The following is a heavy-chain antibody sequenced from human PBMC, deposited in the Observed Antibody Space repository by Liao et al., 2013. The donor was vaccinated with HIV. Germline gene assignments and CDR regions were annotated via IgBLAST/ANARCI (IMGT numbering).Heavy chain of an antibody. D-gene: IGHD3-16*01. CDR3: ASVRRGQLVTAHFDS. CDR2: MYYAGTT. V-gene: IGHV4-59*01. CDR1: GASMGSYY. J-gene: IGHJ4*02. Sequence: QVQLQESGPGLVNPSETLSLTCSVSGASMGSYYWSWIRQPPGKGLEYIGYMYYAGTTNYNPSLESRVTISVDTSENQFSLRLRSVTAADTAVYYCASVRRGQLVTAHFDSWGQGTLVTVAS.